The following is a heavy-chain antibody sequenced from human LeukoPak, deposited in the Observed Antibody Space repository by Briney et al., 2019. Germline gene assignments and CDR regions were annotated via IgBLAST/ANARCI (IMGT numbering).Heavy chain of an antibody. D-gene: IGHD6-19*01. CDR1: GGSISSSNYF. CDR2: ISNSGNT. CDR3: AGRADPQSAFDI. Sequence: SETLSLTCTVTGGSISSSNYFWAWIRQPPGKGLEWVGTISNSGNTHYNPSLKSRVAISLDTSKNQFSLKLTSLTAADTALYYCAGRADPQSAFDIWGQGTMVSVSS. V-gene: IGHV4-39*07. J-gene: IGHJ3*02.